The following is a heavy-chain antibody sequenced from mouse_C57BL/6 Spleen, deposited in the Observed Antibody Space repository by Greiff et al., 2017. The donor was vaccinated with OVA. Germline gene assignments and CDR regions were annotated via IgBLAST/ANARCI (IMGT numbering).Heavy chain of an antibody. J-gene: IGHJ4*01. D-gene: IGHD4-1*01. Sequence: EVNVVESGGGLVQPGGSMKLSCVASGFTFSNYWMNWVRQSPEKGLEWVAQIRLKSDNYATHYAESVKGRFTISRDDSKSSVYLQMNNLRAEDTGIYYCTETAPSWDAMDYWGQGTSVTVSS. V-gene: IGHV6-3*01. CDR2: IRLKSDNYAT. CDR3: TETAPSWDAMDY. CDR1: GFTFSNYW.